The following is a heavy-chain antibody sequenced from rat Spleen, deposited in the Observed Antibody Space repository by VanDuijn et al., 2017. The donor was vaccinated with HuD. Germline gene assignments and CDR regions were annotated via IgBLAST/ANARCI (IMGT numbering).Heavy chain of an antibody. J-gene: IGHJ2*01. Sequence: EVQLVESGGGLVQPGRSLKLSCAASGFTFSNYGMHWIRQAPTKGLEWVASITDTGGSTYYPDSVKGRFTTPRVNAKSTLYLQMISPRAEDTATYYCTAGGGYWDYWGQGVMVTVSS. V-gene: IGHV5-19*01. CDR3: TAGGGYWDY. CDR1: GFTFSNYG. CDR2: ITDTGGST. D-gene: IGHD1-11*01.